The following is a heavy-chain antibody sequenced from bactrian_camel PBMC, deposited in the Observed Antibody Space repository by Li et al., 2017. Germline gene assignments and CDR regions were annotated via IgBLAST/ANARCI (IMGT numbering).Heavy chain of an antibody. Sequence: VQLVESGGGSVQIGGSLTLACAASRGFDDADAEWGWFRQAPGKEREGVAAIYTGLGRAHYAASVLGRFTIHLDHGKNKISLQMDNLQSEDTAMYYCAADWGRCYVIGKVDLGRIDHWGLGTQVTVS. CDR1: RGFDDADA. D-gene: IGHD1*01. J-gene: IGHJ4*01. CDR2: IYTGLGRA. V-gene: IGHV3S1*01. CDR3: AADWGRCYVIGKVDLGRIDH.